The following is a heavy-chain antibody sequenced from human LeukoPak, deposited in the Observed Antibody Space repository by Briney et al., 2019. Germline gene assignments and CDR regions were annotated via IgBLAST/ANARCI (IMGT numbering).Heavy chain of an antibody. CDR3: ATVAVIRGVTYFDY. D-gene: IGHD3-10*01. Sequence: SETLSLTCTVSGGSINNYYWSWIRQPPGKGLEWIGYIYYRGSTNYNPSLKSRVTFSVDTSKNQFSLKLNSVTAADTAVYYCATVAVIRGVTYFDYWGQGTLVTVSS. CDR1: GGSINNYY. CDR2: IYYRGST. J-gene: IGHJ4*02. V-gene: IGHV4-59*01.